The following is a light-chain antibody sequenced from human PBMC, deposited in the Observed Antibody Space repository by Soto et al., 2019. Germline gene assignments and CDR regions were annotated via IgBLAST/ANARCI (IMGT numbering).Light chain of an antibody. V-gene: IGKV1-27*01. Sequence: DIQMTQSPSSLSASVGDRVTITCRARQGISNYLAWYQQKPGKVPKLLIYAASTLQSGVPSRFSGSGSGTDFTLTISRLQPEDVATYYCQKYNSAPLTFGGGTKVEIK. CDR1: QGISNY. CDR3: QKYNSAPLT. J-gene: IGKJ4*01. CDR2: AAS.